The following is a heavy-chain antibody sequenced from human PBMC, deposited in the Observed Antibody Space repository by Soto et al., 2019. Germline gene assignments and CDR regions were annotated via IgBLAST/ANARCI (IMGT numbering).Heavy chain of an antibody. D-gene: IGHD2-8*02. CDR2: IFYSGST. Sequence: SETLSLTCTVSGGSISNYYWTLIRQPPGKGLEWIGEIFYSGSTNYNPSFKSRVTISVDTSKNQFSLKLTSVTAADTAVYYCARDKITGLFDYWGQGTLVTVSS. CDR1: GGSISNYY. J-gene: IGHJ4*02. CDR3: ARDKITGLFDY. V-gene: IGHV4-59*12.